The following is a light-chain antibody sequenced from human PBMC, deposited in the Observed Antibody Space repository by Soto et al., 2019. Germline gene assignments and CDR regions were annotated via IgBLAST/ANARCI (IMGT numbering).Light chain of an antibody. Sequence: EIVLTQSPGTLSLSPGERATLSCRASQRVSNSWIAWYQHKPGQAPRLLIYGASSRAAGIPDRFSGGGSGTDFTLTSTRLGPEDSAVFYCQQYGSPPWTFGQGTKVEIK. CDR1: QRVSNSW. CDR3: QQYGSPPWT. V-gene: IGKV3-20*01. J-gene: IGKJ1*01. CDR2: GAS.